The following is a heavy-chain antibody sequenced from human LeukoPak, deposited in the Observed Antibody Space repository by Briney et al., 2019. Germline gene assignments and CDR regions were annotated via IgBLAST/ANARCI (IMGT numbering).Heavy chain of an antibody. D-gene: IGHD3-10*01. Sequence: SETLSLTCSVSGDSISSSSSYWGWIRQPPGKGLEWIGEIYHSGSTNYNPSLKSRVTISVDKSKNQFSLKLSSVTAADTAVYYCATRFGSTVDYWGQGTLVTVSS. V-gene: IGHV4-39*07. CDR1: GDSISSSSSY. CDR2: IYHSGST. J-gene: IGHJ4*02. CDR3: ATRFGSTVDY.